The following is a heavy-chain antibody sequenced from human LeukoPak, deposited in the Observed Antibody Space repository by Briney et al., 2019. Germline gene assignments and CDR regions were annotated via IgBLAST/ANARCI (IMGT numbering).Heavy chain of an antibody. Sequence: PGGSLRLSCAASGFTFSSYSMNWVRQAPGKGREWVLYISSSSSTIYYADSVKGRFTISRDNAKNTLYLQMNSLRAEDTAVYYCAKASAMIVVVSKYFDYWGQGNLVTVSS. D-gene: IGHD3-22*01. CDR2: ISSSSSTI. CDR3: AKASAMIVVVSKYFDY. CDR1: GFTFSSYS. J-gene: IGHJ4*02. V-gene: IGHV3-48*01.